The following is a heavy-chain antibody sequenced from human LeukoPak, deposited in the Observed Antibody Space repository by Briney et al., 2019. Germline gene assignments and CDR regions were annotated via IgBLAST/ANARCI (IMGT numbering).Heavy chain of an antibody. CDR2: INPNSGVT. Sequence: ASVKVSCKASGYTFTAYYMHWVRQAPGQGLEWMGWINPNSGVTNYAQKFQGRVTMTRDTSISTAYMDLSRLRSDDTAVYYCARDFYGGYYYYMDVWGKGTTVTVSS. CDR3: ARDFYGGYYYYMDV. CDR1: GYTFTAYY. D-gene: IGHD2/OR15-2a*01. J-gene: IGHJ6*03. V-gene: IGHV1-2*02.